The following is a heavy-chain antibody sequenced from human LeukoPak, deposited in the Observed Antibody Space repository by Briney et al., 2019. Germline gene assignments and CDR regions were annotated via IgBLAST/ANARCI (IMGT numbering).Heavy chain of an antibody. J-gene: IGHJ4*02. V-gene: IGHV3-20*04. CDR3: ARSSYYDRRGSSPPFHH. CDR2: INWNGVST. CDR1: VFTFNDDG. Sequence: GGSLRLSCAASVFTFNDDGMRWGRQAPGKGLECVSGINWNGVSTGYADSVKGRFTISRDNAKNSLYLQMNSLRANDTALYSCARSSYYDRRGSSPPFHHWAQGTLVNVSP. D-gene: IGHD3-22*01.